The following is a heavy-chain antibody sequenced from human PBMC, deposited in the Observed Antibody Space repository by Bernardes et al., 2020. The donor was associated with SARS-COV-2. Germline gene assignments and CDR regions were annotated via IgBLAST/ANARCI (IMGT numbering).Heavy chain of an antibody. J-gene: IGHJ4*02. D-gene: IGHD4-17*01. CDR3: TGDYLY. V-gene: IGHV3-73*01. CDR2: IRSKPKGYAT. Sequence: GGSLRLSRAASGFTFTGSAIQWVRQPSGKGLEWICRIRSKPKGYATTYAASLKGRFVISRDDSRNTAYLQIHSLKIEDTAVYYCTGDYLYWDQGTLVSVSS. CDR1: GFTFTGSA.